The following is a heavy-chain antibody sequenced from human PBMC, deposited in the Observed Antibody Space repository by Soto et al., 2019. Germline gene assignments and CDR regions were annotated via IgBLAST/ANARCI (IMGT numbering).Heavy chain of an antibody. D-gene: IGHD2-2*01. CDR2: IDPSDSYT. V-gene: IGHV5-10-1*01. CDR1: GYSFTSYW. Sequence: PGESLKISCKGSGYSFTSYWISWVRQMPGKGLEWMGSIDPSDSYTNYSPSFQGHVTISADKSISTAYLQWSSLKASDTAMYYCARGRGSTGYLGREHYFDYWGQGTLVTVSS. CDR3: ARGRGSTGYLGREHYFDY. J-gene: IGHJ4*02.